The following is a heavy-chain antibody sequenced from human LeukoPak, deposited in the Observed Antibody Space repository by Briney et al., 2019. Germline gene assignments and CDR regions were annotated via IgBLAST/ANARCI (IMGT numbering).Heavy chain of an antibody. CDR1: GGSISSYY. Sequence: SETLSLTCTVSGGSISSYYWGWIRQPPGKGLEWIGTIYYSGITYYNPSLKSRITISVDTSRNQFSLKLNSVTAADTAVYYCARQQKGQGLAYYSYMDVWGKGTTVTISS. V-gene: IGHV4-39*01. CDR2: IYYSGIT. J-gene: IGHJ6*03. CDR3: ARQQKGQGLAYYSYMDV. D-gene: IGHD3-16*01.